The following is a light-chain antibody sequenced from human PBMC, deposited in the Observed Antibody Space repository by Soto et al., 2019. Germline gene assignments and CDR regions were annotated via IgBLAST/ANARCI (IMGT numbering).Light chain of an antibody. CDR2: EVS. CDR1: SSDVGTYKY. Sequence: QSALTQPASVSGSPGQSITISCTGTSSDVGTYKYVSWYQQLPGKAPKLMIYEVSNRPSGVSNRFSGSKSCNTASLTISELQAEDEADYYCSSYTSRSTLVFGGGTKLTVL. V-gene: IGLV2-14*01. CDR3: SSYTSRSTLV. J-gene: IGLJ2*01.